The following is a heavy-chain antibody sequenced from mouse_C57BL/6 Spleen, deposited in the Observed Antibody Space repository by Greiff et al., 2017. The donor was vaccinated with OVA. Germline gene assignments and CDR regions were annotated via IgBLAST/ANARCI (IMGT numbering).Heavy chain of an antibody. D-gene: IGHD4-1*01. CDR3: VRHEKLGRGYFDY. CDR1: GFSFNTYA. CDR2: IRSKSNNYAT. V-gene: IGHV10-1*01. Sequence: DVMLVESGGGLVQPKGSLKLSCAASGFSFNTYAMNWVRQAPGKGLEWVARIRSKSNNYATYYADSVKDRFTISRDDSESMLYLQMNNLKPEDTAMYDCVRHEKLGRGYFDYWGQGTTLTVSS. J-gene: IGHJ2*01.